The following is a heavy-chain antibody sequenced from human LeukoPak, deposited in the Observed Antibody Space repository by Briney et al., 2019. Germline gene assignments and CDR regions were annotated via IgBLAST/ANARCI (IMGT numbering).Heavy chain of an antibody. Sequence: PSETLSLTCTVSGGSISSSSHYWGWIRQPPGKGLEWIGSIYYSGRTYYNPSLKSRVTISVDTSKNQFSLKLSSVTAADTAVYNCARQASSSGLYIVYFDYWGQGTLVTVS. V-gene: IGHV4-39*01. CDR1: GGSISSSSHY. D-gene: IGHD6-19*01. CDR3: ARQASSSGLYIVYFDY. CDR2: IYYSGRT. J-gene: IGHJ4*02.